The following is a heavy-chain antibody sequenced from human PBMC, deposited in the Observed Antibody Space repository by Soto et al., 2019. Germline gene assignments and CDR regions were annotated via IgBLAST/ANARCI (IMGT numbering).Heavy chain of an antibody. CDR1: GGSINSDAYY. CDR2: IYYSGRT. V-gene: IGHV4-30-4*01. J-gene: IGHJ4*02. CDR3: ARDRSNSPDYFDY. D-gene: IGHD6-6*01. Sequence: QVQLQEWGPGLVKPSQTLPLTCTVSGGSINSDAYYWSWIRQPPGKGLEWIGHIYYSGRTYYNPSLESRLTISLDTSKNQFSLRLRSVNASDTAVYYCARDRSNSPDYFDYWGQGTLVTVSS.